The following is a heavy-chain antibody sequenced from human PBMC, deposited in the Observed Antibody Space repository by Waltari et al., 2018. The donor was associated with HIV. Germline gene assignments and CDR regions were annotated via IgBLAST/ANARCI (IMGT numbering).Heavy chain of an antibody. CDR3: ARYYCSGGSCSDY. D-gene: IGHD2-15*01. CDR1: GRSISSGSYY. V-gene: IGHV4-61*02. CDR2: IYTSGST. J-gene: IGHJ4*02. Sequence: QVQLQESGPGLVKPSQTLSLPCTVSGRSISSGSYYWSWIRQPAGKGLEWIGRIYTSGSTNYNPSLKSRVTISVDTSKNQFSLKLSSVTAADTAVYYCARYYCSGGSCSDYWGQGTLVTVSS.